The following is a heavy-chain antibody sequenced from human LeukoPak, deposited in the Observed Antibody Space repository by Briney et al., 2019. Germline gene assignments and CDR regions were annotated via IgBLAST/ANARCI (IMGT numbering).Heavy chain of an antibody. D-gene: IGHD3-9*01. CDR2: INHSGST. CDR1: GGSFSGYY. CDR3: ARLVGYDILTGYYRGTYYFDY. V-gene: IGHV4-34*01. Sequence: SETLSLTCAVYGGSFSGYYWSWIRQPPGKGLEWIGEINHSGSTNYNPSLKSRVTISVDTCKNQFSLKLSYVTAADTAVYYCARLVGYDILTGYYRGTYYFDYWGQGTLVTVSS. J-gene: IGHJ4*02.